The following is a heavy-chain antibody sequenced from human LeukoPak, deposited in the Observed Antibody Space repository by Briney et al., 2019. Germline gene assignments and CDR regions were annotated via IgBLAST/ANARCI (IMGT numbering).Heavy chain of an antibody. Sequence: WASVKVSFKASGYTFTSYGISWVRQAPGQGLEWMGWISAYNGNTNYAQKLQGRVTMTTDTSTSTAYMELRSLRSDDTAVYYCARALVVVPSGTTHYYGSGSEDYWGQGTLVTVSS. CDR2: ISAYNGNT. CDR1: GYTFTSYG. D-gene: IGHD3-10*01. CDR3: ARALVVVPSGTTHYYGSGSEDY. V-gene: IGHV1-18*01. J-gene: IGHJ4*02.